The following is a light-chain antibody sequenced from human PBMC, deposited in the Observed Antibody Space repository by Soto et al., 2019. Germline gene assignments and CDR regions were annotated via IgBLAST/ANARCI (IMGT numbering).Light chain of an antibody. CDR2: EVF. CDR3: SSYAGSNNYV. CDR1: SSDVGNYNY. V-gene: IGLV2-8*01. J-gene: IGLJ1*01. Sequence: QSVLTQPPYASGSPGQSVTISCTGTSSDVGNYNYVSWYQQHPGKAPKLMIYEVFKRPSGVPDRFSGSKSGNTASLTVSGLQAEDEADYYCSSYAGSNNYVFGTGT.